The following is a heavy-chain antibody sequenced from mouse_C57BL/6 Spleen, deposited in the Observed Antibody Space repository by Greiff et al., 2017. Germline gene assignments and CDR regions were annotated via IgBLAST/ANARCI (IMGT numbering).Heavy chain of an antibody. CDR3: AGGDYAMDY. D-gene: IGHD1-1*02. CDR2: INPNNGGT. Sequence: VQLQQSGPELVKPGASVKISCKASGYTFTDYYMNWVKQSHGKSLEWIGDINPNNGGTSYNQKFKGKATLTVDKSSSTAYMELRSLTSEDSAVYYCAGGDYAMDYWGQGTSVTVSS. V-gene: IGHV1-26*01. CDR1: GYTFTDYY. J-gene: IGHJ4*01.